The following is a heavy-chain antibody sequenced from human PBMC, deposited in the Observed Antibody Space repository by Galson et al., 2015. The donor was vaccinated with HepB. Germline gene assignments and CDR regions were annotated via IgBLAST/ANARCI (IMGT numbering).Heavy chain of an antibody. CDR2: IYYSGTT. CDR3: AIHRRVVLWFGELLSPDNHYDMDV. CDR1: GGSISSTSFY. J-gene: IGHJ6*02. Sequence: SETLSLTCTVSGGSISSTSFYWGWIRQPPGEGLEWIGSIYYSGTTYYNPSLKSRVTISVDTSKNEFSLKLKSVTAADTAVYYCAIHRRVVLWFGELLSPDNHYDMDVWGQGTTVTVSS. D-gene: IGHD3-10*01. V-gene: IGHV4-39*01.